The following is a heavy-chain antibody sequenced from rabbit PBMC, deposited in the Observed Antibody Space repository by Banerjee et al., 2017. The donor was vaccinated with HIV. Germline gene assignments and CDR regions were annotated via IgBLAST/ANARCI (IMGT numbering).Heavy chain of an antibody. Sequence: QSLEESGGDLVKPGASLTLTCTAFGFSFSSGYDMCWVRQAPGKGLEWIACIYAGDGSTYYASWAKGRFTISKASSTTVTLQMTSLTVADTATYFCARRDGGYDYGAFDPWGPGTLVTVS. D-gene: IGHD6-1*01. V-gene: IGHV1S40*01. CDR2: IYAGDGST. CDR1: GFSFSSGYD. CDR3: ARRDGGYDYGAFDP. J-gene: IGHJ2*01.